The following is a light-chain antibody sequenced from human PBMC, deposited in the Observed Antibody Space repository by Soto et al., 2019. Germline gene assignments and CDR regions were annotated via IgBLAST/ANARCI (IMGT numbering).Light chain of an antibody. CDR3: QQYYSNPRT. Sequence: DIVMTQSPDSLAVSLGERATINCKSVQGVLNSSNNKNYLTWYQQKPGQPPKLLIYWASTRESGVPDRFSGSGSGTDFTLTISSLQAEDVAVYFCQQYYSNPRTFGQGTKVDIK. J-gene: IGKJ1*01. V-gene: IGKV4-1*01. CDR1: QGVLNSSNNKNY. CDR2: WAS.